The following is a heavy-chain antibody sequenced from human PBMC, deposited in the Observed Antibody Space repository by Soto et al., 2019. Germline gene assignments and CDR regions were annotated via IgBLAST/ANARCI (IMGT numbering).Heavy chain of an antibody. D-gene: IGHD1-7*01. V-gene: IGHV4-30-2*01. Sequence: KTSETLSLTCAVSGGSISSGGYSWSWIRQPPGKGLEWIGYIYHSGSTYYNPSLKSRVTISVDRSKNQFSLKLSSVTAADTAVYYCAREGLTGTTGFDYWGQGTLVTVSS. CDR2: IYHSGST. CDR3: AREGLTGTTGFDY. J-gene: IGHJ4*02. CDR1: GGSISSGGYS.